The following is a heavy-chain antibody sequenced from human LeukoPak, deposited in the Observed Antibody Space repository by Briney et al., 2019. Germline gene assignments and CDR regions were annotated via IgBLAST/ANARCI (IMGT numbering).Heavy chain of an antibody. CDR3: AREAPGGYSSSWYDY. CDR2: INPNSGGT. CDR1: GYTFTGYY. V-gene: IGHV1-2*02. D-gene: IGHD6-13*01. Sequence: GASVKVSCKASGYTFTGYYMHWVRQAPGQGLEWMGWINPNSGGTNYAQKFQGRVTMTRDTSISTAYMKLSRLRSDDTAVYYCAREAPGGYSSSWYDYWGQGTLVTVSS. J-gene: IGHJ4*02.